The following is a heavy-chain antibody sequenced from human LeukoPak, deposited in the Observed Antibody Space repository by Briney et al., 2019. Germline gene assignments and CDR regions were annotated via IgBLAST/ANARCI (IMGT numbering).Heavy chain of an antibody. V-gene: IGHV4-34*01. Sequence: SETLSLTCTVSGGSVSGGSYYWSWIRQPPGKGLEWIGEINHSGSTNYNPSLKSRVTISVDTSKNQFSLKLTSVTAADTAVYYCATLGEYYDSSGYYYNWGQGTLVTVSP. CDR2: INHSGST. CDR1: GGSVSGGSYY. CDR3: ATLGEYYDSSGYYYN. J-gene: IGHJ4*02. D-gene: IGHD3-22*01.